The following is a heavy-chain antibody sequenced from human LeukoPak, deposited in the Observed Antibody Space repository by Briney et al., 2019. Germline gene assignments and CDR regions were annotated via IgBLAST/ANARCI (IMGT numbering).Heavy chain of an antibody. CDR1: GFTFSIFN. Sequence: GGSLRLSCAASGFTFSIFNTNWVRQAPGKGLEWVSSISSSSSYIYYADSVKGWFTISRDNAKNSLYLQMNSLRAEDTAVYYCAREDDFHRWDYWGQGTLVTVSS. D-gene: IGHD3-3*01. CDR2: ISSSSSYI. CDR3: AREDDFHRWDY. V-gene: IGHV3-21*01. J-gene: IGHJ4*02.